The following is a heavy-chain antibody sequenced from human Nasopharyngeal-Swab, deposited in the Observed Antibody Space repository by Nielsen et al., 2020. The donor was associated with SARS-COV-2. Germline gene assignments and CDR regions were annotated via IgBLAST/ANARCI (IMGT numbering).Heavy chain of an antibody. CDR2: ITSGGRTQ. CDR3: VRGDAYNRL. V-gene: IGHV3-30*03. D-gene: IGHD5-24*01. J-gene: IGHJ4*02. Sequence: GESLKISCAASGFTFSSHDMSWARQSPGKGLEWVGIITSGGRTQVYADSVEGRFTISRDDPENTLYLQMNSLRAEDTAVYFCVRGDAYNRLWGQGILVTVSS. CDR1: GFTFSSHD.